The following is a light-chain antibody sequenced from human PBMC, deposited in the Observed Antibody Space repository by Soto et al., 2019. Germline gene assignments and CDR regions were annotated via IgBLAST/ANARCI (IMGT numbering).Light chain of an antibody. Sequence: DFQMTQSPSTLSASVGDRVTITCRASQNIRSRLACFQQKPGKAPKLLIYDASSLESGVPQRFSGSGSGTEFTLTISSLQSDYFAVYFCQHYHNSPAFGQGTKVDIK. V-gene: IGKV1-5*01. J-gene: IGKJ1*01. CDR3: QHYHNSPA. CDR1: QNIRSR. CDR2: DAS.